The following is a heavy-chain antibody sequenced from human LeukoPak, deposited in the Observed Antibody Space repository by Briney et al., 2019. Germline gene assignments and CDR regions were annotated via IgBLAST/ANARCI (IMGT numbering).Heavy chain of an antibody. J-gene: IGHJ5*02. CDR3: AREALISSPNWFDP. V-gene: IGHV4-30-2*01. D-gene: IGHD6-13*01. CDR1: GASISSGDYF. CDR2: IFDSGRT. Sequence: PSQTLSLTCTVSGASISSGDYFWTWIRQPPGKGLEWIGYIFDSGRTDFNPSLKSRVTISVDRPKNQFSLRLSSVTAADTAVYYCAREALISSPNWFDPWGQGTLVTVSS.